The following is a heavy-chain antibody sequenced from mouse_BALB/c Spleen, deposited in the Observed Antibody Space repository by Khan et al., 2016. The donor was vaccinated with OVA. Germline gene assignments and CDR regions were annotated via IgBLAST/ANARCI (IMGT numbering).Heavy chain of an antibody. CDR1: GFSLTSYG. CDR3: CQGDYRYGKIAS. J-gene: IGHJ3*01. Sequence: QVQLKQSGPGLVQPSQSLSITCTVSGFSLTSYGVHWVRQSPGKGLEWLGVIWRGGNTDYNAAFMSRLSITKDNSKSQVLFKMNRLQADDPAIYYCCQGDYRYGKIASWGQGTLVTVSA. D-gene: IGHD2-14*01. CDR2: IWRGGNT. V-gene: IGHV2-5*01.